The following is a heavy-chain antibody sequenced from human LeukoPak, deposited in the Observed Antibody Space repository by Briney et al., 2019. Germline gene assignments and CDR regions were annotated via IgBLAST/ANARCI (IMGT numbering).Heavy chain of an antibody. D-gene: IGHD5-18*01. V-gene: IGHV3-49*03. J-gene: IGHJ4*02. Sequence: PGRSLRLSCTASGFTFGDYAMSWFRQAPGKGLEWVGFIGGKAYGGKIEYAASVKGRFTISRDNAKNSLYLQMNSLRAEDTAVYYCARGVTTTDYWGQGTLVTVSS. CDR1: GFTFGDYA. CDR2: IGGKAYGGKI. CDR3: ARGVTTTDY.